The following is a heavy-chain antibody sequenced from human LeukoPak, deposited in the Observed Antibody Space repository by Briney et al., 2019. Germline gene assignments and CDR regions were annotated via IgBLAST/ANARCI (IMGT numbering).Heavy chain of an antibody. CDR1: GGSFSGYY. Sequence: SETLSLTCAVYGGSFSGYYWSWIRQPPGKGLEWIGEINHSGSTNYNPSLKSRVTISVDTSKNQFSPKLSSVTAADTAVYYCARDLVPYYYDSSGYYAFWGQGTLVTVSS. CDR2: INHSGST. J-gene: IGHJ4*02. V-gene: IGHV4-34*01. CDR3: ARDLVPYYYDSSGYYAF. D-gene: IGHD3-22*01.